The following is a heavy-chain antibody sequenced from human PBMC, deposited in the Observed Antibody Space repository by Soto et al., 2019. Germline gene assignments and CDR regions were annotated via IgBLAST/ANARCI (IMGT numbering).Heavy chain of an antibody. D-gene: IGHD6-13*01. J-gene: IGHJ2*01. Sequence: EVQLVESGGGLVQPGRSLRLSCAASGFTFDDYAMHWVRQAPGKGLEWVSGISWNSGSIGYADSVKGRFTISRDNAKNSLYLQMNSLRAEDTALYYCAKDISSSWYRGGYFDLWGRGTLVTVSS. CDR2: ISWNSGSI. CDR3: AKDISSSWYRGGYFDL. CDR1: GFTFDDYA. V-gene: IGHV3-9*01.